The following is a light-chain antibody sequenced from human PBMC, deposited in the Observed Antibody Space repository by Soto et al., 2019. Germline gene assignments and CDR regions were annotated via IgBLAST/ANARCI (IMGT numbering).Light chain of an antibody. J-gene: IGKJ4*01. CDR2: GAS. V-gene: IGKV3-15*01. CDR3: QQYNNWPPLT. CDR1: PPPPPH. Sequence: ETVMTQSPATPSVSPPASATPPPPPPPPPPPHLAWYQQKPGQAPRLLIYGASTRATGIPARFSGSGSGTEFTLTISSLQSEDFAVYYCQQYNNWPPLTFGGGTKVEIK.